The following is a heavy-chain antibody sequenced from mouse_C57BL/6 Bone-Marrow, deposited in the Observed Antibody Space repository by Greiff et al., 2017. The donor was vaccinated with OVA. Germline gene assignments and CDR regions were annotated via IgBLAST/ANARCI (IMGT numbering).Heavy chain of an antibody. CDR3: ARRDELGHYLDY. V-gene: IGHV1-47*01. J-gene: IGHJ2*01. D-gene: IGHD4-1*01. CDR1: GYTFTTYR. CDR2: FHPYNDDT. Sequence: QVQLKESGAELVKPGASVKMSCKASGYTFTTYRIAWMKQNHGKSLEWIGNFHPYNDDTKYNEKFKGKATLTVEKSSSTVYWELSRLTSDDSAVYYCARRDELGHYLDYWGQGTTLTVSS.